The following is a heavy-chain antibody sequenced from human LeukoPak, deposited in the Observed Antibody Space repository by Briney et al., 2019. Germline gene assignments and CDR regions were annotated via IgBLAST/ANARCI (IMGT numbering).Heavy chain of an antibody. CDR2: ISHSGGT. V-gene: IGHV4-34*01. J-gene: IGHJ6*03. CDR3: ARDGIAVFGVITGNYYYMDV. Sequence: SETLSLTCAVHGGSFSDYSWSWIRQPPGKGLEWIGDISHSGGTNYNPSLKSRVTMSVDTSNNQFSLKLKSVTAADTAVYYCARDGIAVFGVITGNYYYMDVWGNGTTVTVSS. D-gene: IGHD3-3*01. CDR1: GGSFSDYS.